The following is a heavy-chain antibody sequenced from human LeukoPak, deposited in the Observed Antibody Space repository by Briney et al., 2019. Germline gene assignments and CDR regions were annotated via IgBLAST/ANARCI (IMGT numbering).Heavy chain of an antibody. CDR2: IKQDGSEK. J-gene: IGHJ4*02. V-gene: IGHV3-7*01. CDR3: VRGSPNSGSQYGY. CDR1: GFSVSNSY. Sequence: GGSLRLSCAASGFSVSNSYMYWVRQAPGKGLEWVANIKQDGSEKYYVDSVKGRFTISGDNAKNSLYLQMNSLRAEDTAVFYCVRGSPNSGSQYGYWGQGTLVTVSS. D-gene: IGHD1-26*01.